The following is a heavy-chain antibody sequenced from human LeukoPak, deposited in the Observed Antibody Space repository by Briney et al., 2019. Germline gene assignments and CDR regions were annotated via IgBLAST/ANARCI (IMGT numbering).Heavy chain of an antibody. V-gene: IGHV3-66*01. CDR1: GFTVSSNY. CDR2: MYSGGST. Sequence: RGSLSLSCAVSGFTVSSNYMSWVRQAPGKGLEWVSVMYSGGSTNYADSVKGRFTISRDNSKNTLYLQMNSLRAEDTAVYYCTRAITWVAVAGPGDNWGQGTLVTVSS. CDR3: TRAITWVAVAGPGDN. D-gene: IGHD6-19*01. J-gene: IGHJ4*02.